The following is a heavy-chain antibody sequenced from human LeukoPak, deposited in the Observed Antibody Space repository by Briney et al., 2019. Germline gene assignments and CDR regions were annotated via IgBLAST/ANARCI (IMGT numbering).Heavy chain of an antibody. V-gene: IGHV4-30-4*01. Sequence: SETLSLTCTVSGGSISSGDYYWSWIRQPPGKGLEWIGYIYYSGSTYYNPSLKSRVTMSVDTSKNQSSLKLRSVTAADTAVYYCARELTYADYWGQGTLVTVSS. CDR3: ARELTYADY. J-gene: IGHJ4*02. CDR2: IYYSGST. D-gene: IGHD4/OR15-4a*01. CDR1: GGSISSGDYY.